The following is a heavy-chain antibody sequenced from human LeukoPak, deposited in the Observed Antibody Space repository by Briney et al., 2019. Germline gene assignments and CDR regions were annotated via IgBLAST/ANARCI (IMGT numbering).Heavy chain of an antibody. V-gene: IGHV4-34*01. J-gene: IGHJ4*02. CDR1: GGSFSGYY. CDR2: INHSGST. D-gene: IGHD5-18*01. Sequence: SETLSLTCAVYGGSFSGYYWSWIRQPPGKGLEWIGEINHSGSTNYNPSLKSRVTISVDTSKNQFSLKLSSVTAADTAVYYCARDSYATPFDYWGQGTLVTVSS. CDR3: ARDSYATPFDY.